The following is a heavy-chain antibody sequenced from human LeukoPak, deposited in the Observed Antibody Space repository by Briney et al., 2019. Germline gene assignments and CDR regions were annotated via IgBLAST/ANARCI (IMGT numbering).Heavy chain of an antibody. Sequence: GESLKMSCKGSGYSFTNYWIAWVRQMPRKGLEWMGIIYPVDSDTKYSPSFQGQVTISADKSISTAYLQWSSLKASDTALYFCARRNSSGYNPSLLGHWGQGTLVTVSS. CDR1: GYSFTNYW. D-gene: IGHD3-22*01. CDR2: IYPVDSDT. CDR3: ARRNSSGYNPSLLGH. V-gene: IGHV5-51*01. J-gene: IGHJ4*02.